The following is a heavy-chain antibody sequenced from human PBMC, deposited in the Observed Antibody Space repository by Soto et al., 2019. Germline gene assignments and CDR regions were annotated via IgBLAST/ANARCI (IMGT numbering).Heavy chain of an antibody. J-gene: IGHJ5*02. Sequence: SETLSLTCTVSGVSINSYYWIWIRQSPGKGLEWIGYIYYTGSTNYNPSLKSRVTVSLDTSKNQFSLKLTSVTAADTAVYYCARHQKGLLSWFDPWGQGTLVTVSS. CDR1: GVSINSYY. V-gene: IGHV4-59*08. D-gene: IGHD3-10*01. CDR2: IYYTGST. CDR3: ARHQKGLLSWFDP.